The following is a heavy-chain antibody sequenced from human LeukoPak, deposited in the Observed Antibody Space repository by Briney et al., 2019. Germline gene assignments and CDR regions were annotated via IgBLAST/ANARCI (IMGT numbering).Heavy chain of an antibody. V-gene: IGHV4-34*01. J-gene: IGHJ4*02. D-gene: IGHD1-26*01. Sequence: SSETLSLTCAVHGGSFSGGVSSSGFYWSWIRQSPGRGLEWIGETNPSGSTNYSPSLKSRVTISGDTSKNQFSLRLSSVTAADTAVYYCARLREGIDYWGQGTLVTVSS. CDR3: ARLREGIDY. CDR2: TNPSGST. CDR1: GGSFSGGVSSSGFY.